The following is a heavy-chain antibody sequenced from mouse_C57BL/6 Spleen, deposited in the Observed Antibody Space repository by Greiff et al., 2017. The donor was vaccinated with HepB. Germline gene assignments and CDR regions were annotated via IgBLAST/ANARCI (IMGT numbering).Heavy chain of an antibody. D-gene: IGHD1-1*01. V-gene: IGHV1-9*01. CDR2: ILPGSGST. J-gene: IGHJ4*01. CDR3: ASGAPITTVVATRAMDY. Sequence: VKLQESGAELMKPGASVKLSCKATGYTFTGYWIEWVKQRPGHGLEWIGEILPGSGSTNYNEKFKGKATFTADTSSNTAYMQLSSLTTEDSAIYYCASGAPITTVVATRAMDYWGQGTSVTVSS. CDR1: GYTFTGYW.